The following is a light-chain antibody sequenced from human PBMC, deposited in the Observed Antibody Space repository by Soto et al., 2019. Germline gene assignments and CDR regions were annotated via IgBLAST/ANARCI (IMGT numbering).Light chain of an antibody. CDR2: SVS. Sequence: QSVLTQPRSVSGSAGQSITISCTGTSSDVGGHNYVSWYQQYPGKAPKLLLSSVSKRPSGVPDRFSGSKSGNTASLTISGLQAEDEADYYCCSYAGSYTYVFGTGTKVTLL. V-gene: IGLV2-11*01. CDR1: SSDVGGHNY. CDR3: CSYAGSYTYV. J-gene: IGLJ1*01.